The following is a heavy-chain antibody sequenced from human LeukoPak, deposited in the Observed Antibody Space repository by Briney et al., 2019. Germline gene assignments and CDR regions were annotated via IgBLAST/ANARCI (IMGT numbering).Heavy chain of an antibody. V-gene: IGHV3-7*01. CDR1: GFTFNTYW. CDR2: INPDGSEK. Sequence: GGSLRLSCAASGFTFNTYWMSWVRQAPGKGLEWVANINPDGSEKSYVGSVKGRLTISRDNAKNSLSLHVNSLRAADTAVYYCARGTGIYYIYWGQGTLVTVSS. CDR3: ARGTGIYYIY. D-gene: IGHD1-26*01. J-gene: IGHJ4*02.